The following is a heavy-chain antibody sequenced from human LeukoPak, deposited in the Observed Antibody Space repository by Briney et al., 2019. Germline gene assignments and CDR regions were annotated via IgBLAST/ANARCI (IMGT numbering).Heavy chain of an antibody. J-gene: IGHJ4*02. D-gene: IGHD6-6*01. V-gene: IGHV3-23*01. CDR2: VSRSGGAT. CDR1: GFSFTSYA. Sequence: GGSLRLSCAASGFSFTSYAMSWVRQAQGKGLEWVSAVSRSGGATYYADSVKGRFTISRDNSKNTLYLQMNSLRAEDTAVYYCAKPQYSSSPMPDYWGQGTLVTVSS. CDR3: AKPQYSSSPMPDY.